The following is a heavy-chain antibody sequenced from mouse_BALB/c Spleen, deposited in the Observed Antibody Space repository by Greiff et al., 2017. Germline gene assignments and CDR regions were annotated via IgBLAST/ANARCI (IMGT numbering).Heavy chain of an antibody. CDR1: GFTFSDYY. J-gene: IGHJ3*01. CDR3: ARAYYGIAWFAY. CDR2: ISDGGSYT. Sequence: EVKLVESGGGLVKPGGSLKLSCAASGFTFSDYYMYWVRQTPEKRLEWVATISDGGSYTYYPDSVKGRFTISRDNAKNNLYLQMSSLKSEDTAMYYCARAYYGIAWFAYWGQGTLVTVSA. V-gene: IGHV5-4*02. D-gene: IGHD2-10*01.